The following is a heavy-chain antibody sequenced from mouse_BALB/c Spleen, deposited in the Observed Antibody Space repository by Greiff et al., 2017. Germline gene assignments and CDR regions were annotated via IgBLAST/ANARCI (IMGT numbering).Heavy chain of an antibody. CDR1: GYTFTSYW. Sequence: VQLQQPGAELVRPGASVKLSCKASGYTFTSYWINWVKQRPGQGLEWIGNIYPSDSYTNYNQKFKDKATLTVDKSSSTAYMQLSSPTSEDSAVYYCTRSPRYYAMDYWGQGTSVTVSS. V-gene: IGHV1-69*02. CDR3: TRSPRYYAMDY. CDR2: IYPSDSYT. J-gene: IGHJ4*01.